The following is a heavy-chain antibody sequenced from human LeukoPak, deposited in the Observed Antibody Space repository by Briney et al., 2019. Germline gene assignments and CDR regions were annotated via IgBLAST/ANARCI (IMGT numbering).Heavy chain of an antibody. CDR2: ISYDGSNK. J-gene: IGHJ3*02. D-gene: IGHD3-3*01. CDR1: GFTFSSYG. V-gene: IGHV3-30*18. CDR3: AKDRTIFGVVITSSDI. Sequence: GGSLRLSCAASGFTFSSYGMHWVRQAPGKGLEWVAVISYDGSNKYYADSVKGRFTISRDNSKNTLYLQMNSLRAEDTAVYYCAKDRTIFGVVITSSDIWGQGTMVTVSS.